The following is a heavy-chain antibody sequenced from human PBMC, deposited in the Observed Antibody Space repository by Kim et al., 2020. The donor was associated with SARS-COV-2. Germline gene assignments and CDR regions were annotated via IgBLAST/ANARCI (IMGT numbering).Heavy chain of an antibody. Sequence: PSLKSRVTISVDTSKNQFSLKLGSVTAADTAVYYGASCNRLYYYYYGMDVWGQGTTVTVSS. CDR3: ASCNRLYYYYYGMDV. V-gene: IGHV4-31*02. J-gene: IGHJ6*02.